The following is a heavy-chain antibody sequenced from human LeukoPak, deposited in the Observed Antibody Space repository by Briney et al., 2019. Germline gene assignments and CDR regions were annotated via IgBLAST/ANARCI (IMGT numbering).Heavy chain of an antibody. J-gene: IGHJ3*02. Sequence: GGSLRLSCAASGFTFSTYWMNWVRQAPGKGLEWVANIKPDGRETYYVDSVKGRFTISRDNAKSSLYLQMNSLRAEDTAVYYCARGRVGQWLVDAFDIWGQGTMVTVSS. V-gene: IGHV3-7*01. CDR2: IKPDGRET. CDR3: ARGRVGQWLVDAFDI. D-gene: IGHD6-19*01. CDR1: GFTFSTYW.